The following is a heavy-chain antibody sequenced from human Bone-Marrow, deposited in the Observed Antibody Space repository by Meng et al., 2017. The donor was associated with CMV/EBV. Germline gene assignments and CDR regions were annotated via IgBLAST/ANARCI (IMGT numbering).Heavy chain of an antibody. CDR1: GGSVSTGTYY. CDR2: IYYTGST. Sequence: GSLRLSCTVSGGSVSTGTYYWIWIRQPPGKGLEWIGYIYYTGSTNYNPSLKSRVTISADTSNNQFSLRLTSVTAADTAVYYCARGEAAENYWGQGTLVTVSS. V-gene: IGHV4-61*01. CDR3: ARGEAAENY. D-gene: IGHD6-13*01. J-gene: IGHJ4*02.